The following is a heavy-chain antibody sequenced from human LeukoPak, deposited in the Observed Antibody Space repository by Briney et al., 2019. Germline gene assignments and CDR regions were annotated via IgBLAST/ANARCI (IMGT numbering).Heavy chain of an antibody. V-gene: IGHV3-30*18. CDR1: GFTFSSYE. CDR3: AKEGAAKTAARLDC. Sequence: PGGSLRLSCAASGFTFSSYEMNWVRQAPGKGLEWVAVISHDGTVQYYADSVRGRFTISRDNSKNTLSLQMNSLRTEDTALYYCAKEGAAKTAARLDCWGQGTLVTVSS. J-gene: IGHJ4*02. D-gene: IGHD6-6*01. CDR2: ISHDGTVQ.